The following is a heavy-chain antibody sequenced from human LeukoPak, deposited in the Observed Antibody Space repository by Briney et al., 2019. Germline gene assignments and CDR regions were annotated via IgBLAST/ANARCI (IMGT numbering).Heavy chain of an antibody. D-gene: IGHD1-1*01. CDR3: AKANWVSNADAVW. J-gene: IGHJ4*02. CDR1: GFTFSSYA. V-gene: IGHV3-23*01. Sequence: GGALRLSCAASGFTFSSYAMSWVRQAPARGPEWVSSMKGGGETFYADSVKGRFTLSRDDSRNTVYLQLNSLRVEDTAIYYCAKANWVSNADAVWWGQGTQVTVSS. CDR2: MKGGGET.